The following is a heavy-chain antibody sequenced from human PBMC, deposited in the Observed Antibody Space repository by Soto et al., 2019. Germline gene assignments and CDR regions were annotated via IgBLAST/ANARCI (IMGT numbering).Heavy chain of an antibody. J-gene: IGHJ4*02. Sequence: ASVKVSCKASGYTFTSYDINWVRQATGQGLEWMGWMNPNSGNTGYAQKFQGRVTMTRNTSISTAYMGLSSLRSEDTAVYYCARGYYDYIWGSYRLVGYFDYWGQGTLVTVSS. V-gene: IGHV1-8*01. D-gene: IGHD3-16*02. CDR2: MNPNSGNT. CDR1: GYTFTSYD. CDR3: ARGYYDYIWGSYRLVGYFDY.